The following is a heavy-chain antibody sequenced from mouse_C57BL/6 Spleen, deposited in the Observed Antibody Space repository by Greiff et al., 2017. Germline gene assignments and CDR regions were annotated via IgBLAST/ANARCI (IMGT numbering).Heavy chain of an antibody. D-gene: IGHD2-1*01. J-gene: IGHJ2*01. CDR1: GYSFTGYY. V-gene: IGHV1-42*01. CDR2: INPSTGGT. CDR3: ARAYGNYLDY. Sequence: VQLKESGPELVKPGASVKISCKASGYSFTGYYMNWVKQSPEKSLEWIGEINPSTGGTTYNQKFKAKATLTVDKSSSTAYMQLKSLTSEDSAVYYCARAYGNYLDYWGQGTTLTVSS.